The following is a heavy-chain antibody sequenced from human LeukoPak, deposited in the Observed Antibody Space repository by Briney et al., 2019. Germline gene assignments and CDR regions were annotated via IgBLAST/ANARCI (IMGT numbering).Heavy chain of an antibody. CDR2: VLHDGST. CDR1: GGSFSGYY. CDR3: ARGKYYFDSSGYDY. D-gene: IGHD3-22*01. J-gene: IGHJ4*02. V-gene: IGHV4-34*12. Sequence: SETLSLTCAVYGGSFSGYYWNWIRQSPGKGLEWIGEVLHDGSTNYNPSLKSRVTIAVDTSQNQFSLKLSAVTAADTAVYYCARGKYYFDSSGYDYWGQGSQVAVSS.